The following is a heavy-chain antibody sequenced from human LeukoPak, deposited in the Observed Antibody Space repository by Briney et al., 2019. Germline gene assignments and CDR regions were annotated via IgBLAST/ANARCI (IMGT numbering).Heavy chain of an antibody. V-gene: IGHV3-30*03. CDR1: GFTFSSYG. CDR3: ATISSSTSLLGPDS. D-gene: IGHD2-2*01. J-gene: IGHJ4*02. CDR2: ISYDGSNK. Sequence: PAGSLRLAWAAAGFTFSSYGMDWVRQAPGKGLGWVAVISYDGSNKYYGDSVKGRFTISRDKYKTTLHLQMQRLTAENTAVYYCATISSSTSLLGPDSWGQGTLVTVSS.